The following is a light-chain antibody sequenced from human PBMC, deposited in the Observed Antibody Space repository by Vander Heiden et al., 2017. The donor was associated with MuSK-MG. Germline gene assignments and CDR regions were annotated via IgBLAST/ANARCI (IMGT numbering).Light chain of an antibody. V-gene: IGKV1-12*01. CDR2: GAS. J-gene: IGKJ1*01. CDR3: QHVNSFPRT. CDR1: RGISTY. Sequence: DIQMTQSPPSLSASVGDRVSITCRASRGISTYLAWYQQKPGKAPKLLIFGASILQSGVPSRFSGSGSGTDFNLTISTLQPEDFAAYYCQHVNSFPRTFGQGTKVEIK.